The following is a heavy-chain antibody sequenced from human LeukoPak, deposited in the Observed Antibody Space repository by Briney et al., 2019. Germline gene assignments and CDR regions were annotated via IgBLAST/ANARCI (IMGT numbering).Heavy chain of an antibody. D-gene: IGHD3-22*01. Sequence: PGGSLRLSCAASGFTFRRYAMHWVRQAPGKGLEWVAVISHDGRNTYYGVSVKGRFPISRDTSKNALFLQMNSLSIEDTPIYYCARAFYYDDSGYRGQVDPWGQGTPVTVSS. V-gene: IGHV3-30*04. CDR2: ISHDGRNT. CDR1: GFTFRRYA. CDR3: ARAFYYDDSGYRGQVDP. J-gene: IGHJ5*02.